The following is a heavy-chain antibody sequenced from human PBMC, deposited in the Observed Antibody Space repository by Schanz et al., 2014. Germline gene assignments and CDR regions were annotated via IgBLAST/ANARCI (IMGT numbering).Heavy chain of an antibody. CDR3: ARESVSRTRLFDP. CDR2: ISPSSGGT. V-gene: IGHV1-2*06. CDR1: GYSFTAYY. J-gene: IGHJ5*02. D-gene: IGHD3-3*01. Sequence: QLQLVQSGAEAKKPGASVRVSCKASGYSFTAYYMHWVRQAPGQGLEWMGRISPSSGGTNYAQNFQGRVTMTKDTSINTVYMELSTLTSDDAAVYYCARESVSRTRLFDPWGQGTLVTVSS.